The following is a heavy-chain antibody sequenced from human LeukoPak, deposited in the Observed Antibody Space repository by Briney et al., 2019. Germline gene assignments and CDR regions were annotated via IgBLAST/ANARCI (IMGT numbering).Heavy chain of an antibody. CDR3: ARASVATIGSYAFDI. Sequence: SGTLSLTCAVSGGSISSSNWWSWVRQPPGKGLEWIGEIYHSGSTNYNPSLKSRVTISVDKSKNQFSLKPSSVTAADTAVYYCARASVATIGSYAFDIWGQGTMVTVSS. D-gene: IGHD5-12*01. CDR1: GGSISSSNW. CDR2: IYHSGST. J-gene: IGHJ3*02. V-gene: IGHV4-4*02.